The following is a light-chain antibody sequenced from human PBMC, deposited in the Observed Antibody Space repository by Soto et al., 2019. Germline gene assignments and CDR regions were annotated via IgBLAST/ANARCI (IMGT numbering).Light chain of an antibody. CDR2: AAS. Sequence: DIPLTQAPSFLSVSVGDTVTITCRASQGISSYLAWYQQKPGKAPKLLIYAASTLQSGVPSRFSGSGSGTEFTLTISSLQPEDFATYYCQQLNSYPYTFGQGTKLEIK. CDR3: QQLNSYPYT. J-gene: IGKJ2*01. CDR1: QGISSY. V-gene: IGKV1-9*01.